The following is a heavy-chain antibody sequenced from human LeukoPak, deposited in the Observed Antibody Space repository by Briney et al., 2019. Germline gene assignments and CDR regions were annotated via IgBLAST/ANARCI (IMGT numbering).Heavy chain of an antibody. CDR2: INHSGSP. D-gene: IGHD2-2*01. Sequence: SETLSLTCAVYGGSFSGYYWSWIRQPPGKGLEWIGEINHSGSPNYNPSLKSRVTISVDTSKNQFSLKLSSVTAADTAVYYCARLGYCSSTSCYGGYYYYYMDVWGKGTTVTV. J-gene: IGHJ6*03. CDR3: ARLGYCSSTSCYGGYYYYYMDV. V-gene: IGHV4-34*01. CDR1: GGSFSGYY.